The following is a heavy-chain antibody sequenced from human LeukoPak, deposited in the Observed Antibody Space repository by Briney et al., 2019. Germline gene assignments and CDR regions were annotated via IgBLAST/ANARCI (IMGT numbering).Heavy chain of an antibody. Sequence: SETLSLTCAVSGYSISSGYYWGWIRQPPGKGLEWIGSIYHSGSTYYNPSLKSRVTMSVDTSKNQISLKLSSVTAADTAVYYCARTALYGLGYNWFDPWGQGTLVTVSS. CDR2: IYHSGST. V-gene: IGHV4-38-2*01. D-gene: IGHD4-17*01. CDR1: GYSISSGYY. J-gene: IGHJ5*02. CDR3: ARTALYGLGYNWFDP.